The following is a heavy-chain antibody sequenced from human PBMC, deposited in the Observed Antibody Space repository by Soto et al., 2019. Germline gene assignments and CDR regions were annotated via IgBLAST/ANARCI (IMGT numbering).Heavy chain of an antibody. Sequence: ETLSLTCAVYGGSFSGYYLTWVRQPPGQGLEWIGEIYRTGSTNYNPSLKSRVTISLDKSENQFSLKVTSLTAADTAVYYCASRDPGTSVDYWGRGTLVTVSS. D-gene: IGHD1-7*01. CDR3: ASRDPGTSVDY. CDR2: IYRTGST. CDR1: GGSFSGYY. J-gene: IGHJ4*02. V-gene: IGHV4-34*01.